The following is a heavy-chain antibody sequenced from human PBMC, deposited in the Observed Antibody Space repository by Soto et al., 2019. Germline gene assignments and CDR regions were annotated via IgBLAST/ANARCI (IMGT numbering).Heavy chain of an antibody. D-gene: IGHD3-10*01. CDR3: AKDSRTRPFGELLRDHHDL. CDR1: GLTITNFG. V-gene: IGHV3-64D*08. CDR2: IDSTGGTT. Sequence: GESLKISCSASGLTITNFGLHWVRQAPGKGLEHVCAIDSTGGTTDYADSVKGRFTISRDNSKNTLYLQMTSLRTDDTGTYYCAKDSRTRPFGELLRDHHDLWGQGTLVTVSS. J-gene: IGHJ5*02.